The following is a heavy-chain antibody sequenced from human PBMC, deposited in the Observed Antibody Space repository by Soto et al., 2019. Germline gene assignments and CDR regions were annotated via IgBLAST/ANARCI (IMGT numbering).Heavy chain of an antibody. Sequence: QVQLVESGGGVVQPGRSLRLSCAASGFTFSSYGMHWVRQAPGKGLEWVAVISYDGSNKYYADSVKGRFTISRDNSKNTLYLQMNSLRAEDTAVYYCAKETMTTVTTPPGYWGQGTLVTVSS. CDR1: GFTFSSYG. CDR3: AKETMTTVTTPPGY. V-gene: IGHV3-30*18. CDR2: ISYDGSNK. J-gene: IGHJ4*02. D-gene: IGHD4-17*01.